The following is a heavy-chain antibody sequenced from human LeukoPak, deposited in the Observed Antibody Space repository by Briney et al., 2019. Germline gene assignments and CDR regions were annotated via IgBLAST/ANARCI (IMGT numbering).Heavy chain of an antibody. J-gene: IGHJ4*02. D-gene: IGHD6-6*01. V-gene: IGHV1-3*01. CDR2: INAGNGNT. CDR3: ARSIAARFGLTDQWHFDY. Sequence: ASVKVSCKASGYTFTSYAMHWVRQAPGQRLEWMGWINAGNGNTKYSQKFQGRVTITRDTSASTAYMELSSLRSEDTAVYYCARSIAARFGLTDQWHFDYWGQGTLVTVSS. CDR1: GYTFTSYA.